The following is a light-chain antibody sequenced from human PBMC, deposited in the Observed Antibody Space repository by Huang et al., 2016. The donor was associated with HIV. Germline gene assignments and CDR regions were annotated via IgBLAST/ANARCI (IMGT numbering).Light chain of an antibody. CDR3: QQYNNWPRT. CDR1: QSVSSN. J-gene: IGKJ1*01. Sequence: EIVMTQSPATLSVSPGERATLSCRASQSVSSNLAWFQQKPGQAPRLLIYGASTRATGSPARVSGSGSGTEVTLTISSLQSEDCAVYYCQQYNNWPRTFGQGTKVEIK. CDR2: GAS. V-gene: IGKV3-15*01.